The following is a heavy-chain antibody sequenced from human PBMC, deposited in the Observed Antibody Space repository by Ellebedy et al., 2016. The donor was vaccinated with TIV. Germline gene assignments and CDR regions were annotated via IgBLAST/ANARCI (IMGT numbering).Heavy chain of an antibody. J-gene: IGHJ3*02. CDR3: ARDSQVGLDALDI. Sequence: MPSETLPLTCAISGDSVSSNGAAWNWIRQSPSRGLEWLGRTYYRSKWYYDYAVSVKSRIIVNPDTSKNQFSLQLNSVSPEDTAVYYCARDSQVGLDALDIWGQGTMVTVSS. CDR2: TYYRSKWYY. V-gene: IGHV6-1*01. D-gene: IGHD1-26*01. CDR1: GDSVSSNGAA.